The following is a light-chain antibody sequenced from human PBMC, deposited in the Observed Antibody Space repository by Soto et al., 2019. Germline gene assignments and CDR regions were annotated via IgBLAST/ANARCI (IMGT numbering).Light chain of an antibody. V-gene: IGKV1-5*03. CDR1: QSISSW. CDR2: QAS. J-gene: IGKJ1*01. CDR3: QQYSAYPWT. Sequence: DIQMTQSPSRLSASVGDRVILTCRASQSISSWLAWYQQKPGRAPKLLIYQASSLESEVPSRFSGSGSGTEFTLIISSLQPDDFATYYCQQYSAYPWTFGQGIKVEIK.